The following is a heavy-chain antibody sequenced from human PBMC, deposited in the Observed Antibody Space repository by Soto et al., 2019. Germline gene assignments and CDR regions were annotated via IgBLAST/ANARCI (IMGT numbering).Heavy chain of an antibody. V-gene: IGHV6-1*01. CDR1: GDSVSSKSAG. D-gene: IGHD6-19*01. J-gene: IGHJ4*02. CDR2: TYYRSKWYS. CDR3: ARAGQWMFDY. Sequence: SQTLSLTCAISGDSVSSKSAGWNWIRQSPSRGLEWLGRTYYRSKWYSEYAVSVKGRITINPDTSKNQFSLQLNSVTPEDTALYYCARAGQWMFDYWGQGTLVTVYS.